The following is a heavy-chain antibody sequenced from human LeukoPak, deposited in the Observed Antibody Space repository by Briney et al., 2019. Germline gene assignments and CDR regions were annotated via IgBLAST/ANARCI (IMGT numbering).Heavy chain of an antibody. J-gene: IGHJ6*02. CDR3: ARDLGEWQQLVKGGLGYYYGMDV. V-gene: IGHV1-3*01. D-gene: IGHD6-13*01. CDR1: GGTFSSYA. Sequence: ASVKVSCKASGGTFSSYAMHWVRQAPGQRLEWMGWINAGNGNTKYSQKFQGRVTITRDTSASTAYMELSSLRSEDTAVYYCARDLGEWQQLVKGGLGYYYGMDVWGQGTTVTVSS. CDR2: INAGNGNT.